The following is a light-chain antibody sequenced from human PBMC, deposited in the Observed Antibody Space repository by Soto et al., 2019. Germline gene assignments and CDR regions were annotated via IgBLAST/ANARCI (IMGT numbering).Light chain of an antibody. CDR1: QTISSNY. V-gene: IGKV3D-20*01. J-gene: IGKJ4*01. CDR3: QHYGDSPRGT. CDR2: DAS. Sequence: EVVLTQSPATLSLSPGERATLSCGASQTISSNYLAWYQQKPGLAPRLLIYDASTRATGIPDRFRGSGSGTDFSFTISRLEPEDFGVYYCQHYGDSPRGTFGGGTKVEIK.